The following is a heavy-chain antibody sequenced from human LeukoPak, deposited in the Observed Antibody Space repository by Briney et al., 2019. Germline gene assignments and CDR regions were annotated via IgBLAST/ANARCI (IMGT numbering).Heavy chain of an antibody. Sequence: ASVKVSCKASGYTFTSYDFTWVRQAPGQVLEWMGWISTYTDNTNYAQKLQGRVTMTTDTSTSTAYMELSSLRSEDTAVYYCARVHVDQYSSSWASHSSGWDKGYYYGMDVWGQGTTVTVSS. CDR2: ISTYTDNT. CDR3: ARVHVDQYSSSWASHSSGWDKGYYYGMDV. CDR1: GYTFTSYD. V-gene: IGHV1-18*01. D-gene: IGHD6-13*01. J-gene: IGHJ6*02.